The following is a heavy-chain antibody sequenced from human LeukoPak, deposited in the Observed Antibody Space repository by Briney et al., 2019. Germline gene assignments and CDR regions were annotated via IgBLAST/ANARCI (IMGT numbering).Heavy chain of an antibody. CDR3: ASLGASGPTSYYYYYGMDV. Sequence: PSETLSLTCAVYGGSFSGYYWSWIRQPPGKGLEWIGEINHSGSTNYNPSLKSRVTISVDTSKNQFSLKLSSVTAADTAVYYCASLGASGPTSYYYYYGMDVWGQGTTVTVSS. D-gene: IGHD3-16*01. V-gene: IGHV4-34*01. CDR2: INHSGST. CDR1: GGSFSGYY. J-gene: IGHJ6*02.